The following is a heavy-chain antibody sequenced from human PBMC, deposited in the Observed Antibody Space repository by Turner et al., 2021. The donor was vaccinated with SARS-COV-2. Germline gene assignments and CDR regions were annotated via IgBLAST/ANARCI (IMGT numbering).Heavy chain of an antibody. J-gene: IGHJ4*02. V-gene: IGHV3-21*01. CDR2: ISHSSKYI. Sequence: EVHLVESGGGLVKPGGSLTLSCAASGFRFSSFTMNWVRQAPGKGLEWVSSISHSSKYIYDADSVRGRFSISRDNAKKSVYLEMNTLRADDTAVYFCSRVQGAIDYWGQGILVTVSS. CDR1: GFRFSSFT. CDR3: SRVQGAIDY.